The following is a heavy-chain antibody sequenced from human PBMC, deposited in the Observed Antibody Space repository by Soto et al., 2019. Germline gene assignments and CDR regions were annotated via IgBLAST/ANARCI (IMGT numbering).Heavy chain of an antibody. CDR2: IGTAGDT. D-gene: IGHD6-13*01. J-gene: IGHJ4*02. V-gene: IGHV3-13*01. CDR1: GFTFRGFD. Sequence: GGSLRLSCEASGFTFRGFDMHWVRQPTGKGLEWVSSIGTAGDTYYAVSVKGRFTISRDNAKNSLSLQMNSLRAGDMAVYFCAKRKEIGTHFFDSWGQGTQVTVSS. CDR3: AKRKEIGTHFFDS.